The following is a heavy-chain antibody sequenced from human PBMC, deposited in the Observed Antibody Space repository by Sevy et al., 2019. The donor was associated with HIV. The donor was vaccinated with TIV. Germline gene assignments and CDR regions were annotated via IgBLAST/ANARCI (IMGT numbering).Heavy chain of an antibody. CDR1: GFTFSNHA. V-gene: IGHV3-23*01. J-gene: IGHJ4*02. CDR3: ARAFTGGYQQPFDY. D-gene: IGHD1-26*01. CDR2: ISDSGTTT. Sequence: GGSLRLSCAASGFTFSNHAMSWVRQAPGKGLEWVSAISDSGTTTYYKDSVKGRFTISRDNSKNTLYLQMDGLRAEDTAIYYCARAFTGGYQQPFDYWGQGTLVTVSS.